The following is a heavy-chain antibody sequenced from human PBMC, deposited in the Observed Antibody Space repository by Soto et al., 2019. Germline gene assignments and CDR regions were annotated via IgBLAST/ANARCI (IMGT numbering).Heavy chain of an antibody. J-gene: IGHJ4*02. CDR2: VNTYNGNP. CDR3: ARDSQYSTSWQRFDS. CDR1: GYTFTNYA. D-gene: IGHD6-13*01. Sequence: SVKVSCKASGYTFTNYAISWVRQAPGRGLEWMGWVNTYNGNPNYAQIFQGRVTMTTDTSTGTAYMELRSLKSDDSAVYYCARDSQYSTSWQRFDSWGQGTPVTVSS. V-gene: IGHV1-18*01.